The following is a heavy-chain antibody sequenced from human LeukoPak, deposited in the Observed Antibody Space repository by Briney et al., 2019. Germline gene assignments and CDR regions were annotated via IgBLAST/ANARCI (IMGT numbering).Heavy chain of an antibody. J-gene: IGHJ5*02. Sequence: SETLSLTCTVSGGSISSGSYYWSWIRQPAGKGLEWIGRIYTSGSTNYNPSLKSRVTISVDTSKNQFSLKLSFVTAADTAVYYCARDKGTAVAGTWFDPWGQGTLVTVSS. CDR1: GGSISSGSYY. V-gene: IGHV4-61*02. CDR2: IYTSGST. D-gene: IGHD6-19*01. CDR3: ARDKGTAVAGTWFDP.